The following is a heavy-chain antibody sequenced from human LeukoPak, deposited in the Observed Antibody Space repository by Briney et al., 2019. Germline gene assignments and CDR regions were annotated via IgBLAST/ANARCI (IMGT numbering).Heavy chain of an antibody. CDR1: GFTFSSYW. J-gene: IGHJ6*02. D-gene: IGHD3-10*01. CDR3: ARDWGMVRGVISYYYYGMDV. Sequence: PGGSLRLSCAASGFTFSSYWMSWVRQAPGKGLEWVADIKQDGSEKYYVDSVKGRFTISRDNAKNSLYLQMNSLRAEDTAVYYCARDWGMVRGVISYYYYGMDVWGQGTTVTVSS. CDR2: IKQDGSEK. V-gene: IGHV3-7*01.